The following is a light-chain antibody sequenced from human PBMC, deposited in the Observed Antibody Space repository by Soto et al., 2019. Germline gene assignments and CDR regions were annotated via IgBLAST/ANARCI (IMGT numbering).Light chain of an antibody. Sequence: DLQMTQSPSSLSASVGDRVTITCRASQGIGIYLGWFQQKPGKAPKRLIYAASTLEGGVPSRFSGGGSGAEFALTISSLQPEDFATYYCLQHNTYPYSFGQGTKLEIK. CDR3: LQHNTYPYS. CDR2: AAS. J-gene: IGKJ2*03. V-gene: IGKV1-17*01. CDR1: QGIGIY.